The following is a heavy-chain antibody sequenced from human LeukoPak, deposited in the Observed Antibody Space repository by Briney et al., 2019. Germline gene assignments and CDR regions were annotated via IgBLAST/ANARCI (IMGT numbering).Heavy chain of an antibody. CDR2: IIPIFGTA. D-gene: IGHD5-12*01. V-gene: IGHV1-69*05. J-gene: IGHJ3*02. CDR1: GGTFSSYA. Sequence: SVTVSCKASGGTFSSYAISWVRQAPGQGLEWMGGIIPIFGTANYAQKFQGRVTITTDESTSTAYMELSSLRSEDTAVYYCAREVATIRFLRADAFDIWGQGTMVTVSS. CDR3: AREVATIRFLRADAFDI.